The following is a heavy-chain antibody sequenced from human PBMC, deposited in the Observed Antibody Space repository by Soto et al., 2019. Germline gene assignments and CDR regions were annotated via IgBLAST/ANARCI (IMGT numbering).Heavy chain of an antibody. Sequence: QVQLQESGPGLVKPSQTLSLTCTVSGGSISSGGYYWSWIRQHPGKGLEWIGYIYYSGSTYYNPSRVCRVTISVDTSKNQFSRQLSSVIAADTAVYYCAGGEYGGKWPSDYWGQGTLVTVSS. V-gene: IGHV4-31*03. CDR2: IYYSGST. CDR3: AGGEYGGKWPSDY. CDR1: GGSISSGGYY. D-gene: IGHD2-15*01. J-gene: IGHJ4*02.